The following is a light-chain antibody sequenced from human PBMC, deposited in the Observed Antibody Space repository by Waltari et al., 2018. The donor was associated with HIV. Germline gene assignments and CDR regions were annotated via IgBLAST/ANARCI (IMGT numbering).Light chain of an antibody. CDR3: QHLNSDPLT. CDR1: QGISSY. Sequence: DIQLTQSPSFLSASVGDRVPITCRSSQGISSYLACYQQKPGKAPKLLIYAASTLQSGVPSRFSGSGSGTEFTLTISSLQPEDFATYYCQHLNSDPLTFGPGTKVDIK. V-gene: IGKV1-9*01. CDR2: AAS. J-gene: IGKJ3*01.